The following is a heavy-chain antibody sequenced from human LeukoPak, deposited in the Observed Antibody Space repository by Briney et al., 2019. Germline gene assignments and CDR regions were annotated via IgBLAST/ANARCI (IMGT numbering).Heavy chain of an antibody. V-gene: IGHV3-30*18. CDR2: ISYDGSNK. J-gene: IGHJ4*02. CDR1: GLTLNDYG. CDR3: AKDQKFRKDIDY. Sequence: QSGGSLRLSCAASGLTLNDYGMHWVRQAPGKGLDWVAVISYDGSNKYYADSVKGRFTISRDNSNTLYLQMNSLRVEDTAVYYCAKDQKFRKDIDYWGQGTLVTVSS.